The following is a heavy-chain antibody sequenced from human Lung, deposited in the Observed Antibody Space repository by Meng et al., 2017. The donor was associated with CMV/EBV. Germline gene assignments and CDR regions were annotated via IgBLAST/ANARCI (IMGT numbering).Heavy chain of an antibody. Sequence: QSEGKGKKPGASVKVSCKASGYPFPNYGITWVRQAPGQGLEWMGWINAYNGDTNYAQTLQGRVTMTTDTSTSTADMELRSLRSDDTAVYYCARVEVGITSGDYWGQGTLVTVSS. CDR1: GYPFPNYG. D-gene: IGHD1-26*01. CDR3: ARVEVGITSGDY. V-gene: IGHV1-18*01. CDR2: INAYNGDT. J-gene: IGHJ4*02.